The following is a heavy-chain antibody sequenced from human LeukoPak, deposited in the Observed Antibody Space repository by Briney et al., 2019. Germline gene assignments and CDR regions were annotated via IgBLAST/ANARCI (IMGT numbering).Heavy chain of an antibody. Sequence: GGSLRLSCAASGFTFSSYSMNWVRQAPGKGLEWVSYISSSGSTIYYADSVKGRFTISRDNAKNSLYLQMNSLRAEDTAVYYCARSTTVTTGRDYWGQGTLVTVSS. CDR3: ARSTTVTTGRDY. J-gene: IGHJ4*02. V-gene: IGHV3-48*01. CDR2: ISSSGSTI. CDR1: GFTFSSYS. D-gene: IGHD4-17*01.